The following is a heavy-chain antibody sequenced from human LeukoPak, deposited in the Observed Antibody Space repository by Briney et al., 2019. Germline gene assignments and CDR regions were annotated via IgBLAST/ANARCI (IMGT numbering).Heavy chain of an antibody. CDR2: IYYSGST. Sequence: SETLSLTCTVSGGSISSGDYYWSWIRQPPGKGLEWIGYIYYSGSTYYNPSLKSRVAISVDTSKNQFSLKLSSVTAADTAVYYCARYCSSTSAKNFDYWGQGTLVTVSS. D-gene: IGHD2-2*01. CDR3: ARYCSSTSAKNFDY. CDR1: GGSISSGDYY. V-gene: IGHV4-30-4*01. J-gene: IGHJ4*02.